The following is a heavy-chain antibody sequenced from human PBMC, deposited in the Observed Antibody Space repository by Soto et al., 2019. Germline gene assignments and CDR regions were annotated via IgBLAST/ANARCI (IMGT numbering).Heavy chain of an antibody. CDR3: ARQAYSGYDLDY. J-gene: IGHJ4*02. CDR2: IYYSGST. V-gene: IGHV4-59*08. D-gene: IGHD5-12*01. Sequence: SETLSLTCTVSGGSLSSYYWSWIRQPPGKGLEWIGYIYYSGSTNYNPSLKSRVTISVDTSKNQFSLKLSSVTAADTAVYYCARQAYSGYDLDYWGQGTLVTVSS. CDR1: GGSLSSYY.